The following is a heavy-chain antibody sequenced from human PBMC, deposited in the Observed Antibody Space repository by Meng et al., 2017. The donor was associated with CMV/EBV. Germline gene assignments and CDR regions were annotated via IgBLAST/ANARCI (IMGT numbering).Heavy chain of an antibody. CDR2: INHSGST. D-gene: IGHD2-21*02. Sequence: SQTLSLTCAVYGGSFSGYYWSWIRQPPGKGLEWIGEINHSGSTNYNPSLKSRVTISVDTSKNQFSLKLSSVTAADTAVYYCARILGGYWAAAWFDPWGQGTLVTVSS. CDR1: GGSFSGYY. V-gene: IGHV4-34*01. CDR3: ARILGGYWAAAWFDP. J-gene: IGHJ5*02.